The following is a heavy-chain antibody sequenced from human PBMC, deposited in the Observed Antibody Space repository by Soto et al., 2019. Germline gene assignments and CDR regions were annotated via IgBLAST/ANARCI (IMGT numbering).Heavy chain of an antibody. CDR1: GFSLSNARMG. Sequence: QVTLKESGPVLVKPTETLTLTCTVSGFSLSNARMGVTWIRQPPGKALEWLAHIFSNDEKSYSTSLKSRLTKSKDTSKSQVVLTMTNMDPVDTATYYCARIEYYEFWSGYCIDYWGQGTLVTVSS. D-gene: IGHD3-3*01. CDR2: IFSNDEK. V-gene: IGHV2-26*01. CDR3: ARIEYYEFWSGYCIDY. J-gene: IGHJ4*02.